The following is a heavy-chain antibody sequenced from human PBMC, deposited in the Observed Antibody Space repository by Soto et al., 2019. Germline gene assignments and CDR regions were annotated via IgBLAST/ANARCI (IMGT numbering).Heavy chain of an antibody. V-gene: IGHV4-61*08. J-gene: IGHJ5*02. CDR1: YVSIRNGGYY. CDR2: IYYSGST. Sequence: PSETLSLTCTVSYVSIRNGGYYWSWIRQHPGKGLEWIGYIYYSGSTNYNPSLKSRVTISVDTSKNQFSLKLTSVTAADTAVYYCASPKIAFYNWFDPWGQGTLVTVSS. CDR3: ASPKIAFYNWFDP. D-gene: IGHD3-3*02.